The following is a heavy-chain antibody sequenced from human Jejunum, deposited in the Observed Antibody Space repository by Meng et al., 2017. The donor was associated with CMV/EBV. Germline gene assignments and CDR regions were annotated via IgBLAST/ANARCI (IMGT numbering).Heavy chain of an antibody. Sequence: YGMHWVSQAPGKGLEWVAFIRYDGANKYYADSVKGRFTISRDSSKSTVYLQMNSLRAEDTAVFYCAKEQKEKAAISPGYNAMDVWGQGTTVTVSS. D-gene: IGHD6-25*01. CDR3: AKEQKEKAAISPGYNAMDV. CDR1: YG. V-gene: IGHV3-30*02. CDR2: IRYDGANK. J-gene: IGHJ6*02.